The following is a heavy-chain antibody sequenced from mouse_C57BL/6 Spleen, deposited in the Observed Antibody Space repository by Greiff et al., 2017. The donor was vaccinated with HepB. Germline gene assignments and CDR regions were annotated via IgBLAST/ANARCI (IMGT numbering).Heavy chain of an antibody. CDR2: IYPGSGST. J-gene: IGHJ4*01. Sequence: QVQLQQPGAELVKPGASVKMSCKASGYTFTSYWITWVKQRPGQGLEWIGDIYPGSGSTNYNEKFKSKATLTVDTSSSTAYMQLSSLTSEDSAVYYRARTPSTITTVGATGAMDYWGQGTSVTVSS. V-gene: IGHV1-55*01. CDR1: GYTFTSYW. CDR3: ARTPSTITTVGATGAMDY. D-gene: IGHD1-1*01.